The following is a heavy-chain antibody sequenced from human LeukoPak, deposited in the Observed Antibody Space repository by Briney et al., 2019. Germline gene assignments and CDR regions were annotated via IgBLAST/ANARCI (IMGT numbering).Heavy chain of an antibody. CDR3: ARLRGSGSPNYYYYGMDV. CDR2: ISSRGSTI. V-gene: IGHV3-48*03. Sequence: GGSLRLSCGGSGFTFTSYEIDWVRQAPGKGLEWVSYISSRGSTIYYADSVKGRFTISRDNAKNSLYLQMNSLRAEDTAVYYCARLRGSGSPNYYYYGMDVWGKGTTVTVSS. D-gene: IGHD3-10*01. CDR1: GFTFTSYE. J-gene: IGHJ6*04.